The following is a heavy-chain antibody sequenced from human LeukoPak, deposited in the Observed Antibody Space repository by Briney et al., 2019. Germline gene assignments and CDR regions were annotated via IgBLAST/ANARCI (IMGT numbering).Heavy chain of an antibody. D-gene: IGHD7-27*01. J-gene: IGHJ2*01. V-gene: IGHV3-23*01. CDR2: ITGSSTWT. Sequence: GGSLRLSCEASGFTFRTYGMTRVRQAPGKGLEWVSGITGSSTWTYYADSVKGRFSISRDNSKNTLHLQMDSLRAEDTAIYYCARELVSLGTGYFDLWGRGTLVTVSS. CDR1: GFTFRTYG. CDR3: ARELVSLGTGYFDL.